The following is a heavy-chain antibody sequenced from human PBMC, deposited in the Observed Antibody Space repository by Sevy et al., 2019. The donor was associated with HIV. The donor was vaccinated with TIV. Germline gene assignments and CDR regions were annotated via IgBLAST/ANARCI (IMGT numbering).Heavy chain of an antibody. J-gene: IGHJ3*02. V-gene: IGHV3-30*18. D-gene: IGHD2-15*01. CDR1: GFTFSSYG. Sequence: GGSLRLSCAASGFTFSSYGMHWVRQAPGKGLEWVVVISYDGSNKYYADSVKGRFTISRDNSKNTLYLQMNSLRAEDTAVYYCAKDPPVVVAATKDAFDIWGQGTIVTVSS. CDR3: AKDPPVVVAATKDAFDI. CDR2: ISYDGSNK.